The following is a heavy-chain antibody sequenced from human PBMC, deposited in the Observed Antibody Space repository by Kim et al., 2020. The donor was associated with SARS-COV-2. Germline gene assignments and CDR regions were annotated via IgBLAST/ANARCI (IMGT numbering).Heavy chain of an antibody. CDR3: ARSGWDY. V-gene: IGHV3-7*01. J-gene: IGHJ4*02. Sequence: DGRSKDSIASVTGPFTISRDNAKNSLYLQMNSLRVEDTAVYYCARSGWDYWGQGTLVTVSS. CDR2: DGRSK. D-gene: IGHD6-19*01.